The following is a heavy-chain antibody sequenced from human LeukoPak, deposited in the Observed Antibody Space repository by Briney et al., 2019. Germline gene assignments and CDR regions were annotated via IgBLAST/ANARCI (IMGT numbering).Heavy chain of an antibody. J-gene: IGHJ4*02. CDR3: AKEGDSSSWDIDY. D-gene: IGHD6-13*01. V-gene: IGHV3-30*18. CDR2: ISYDGSNR. Sequence: GTSLSLSCAASGFIFSSFDMHWVRQAPGKGLEWVALISYDGSNRYYADSVKGRFTIFRDNSKNTLYLQMNSLRPEDTAVYYCAKEGDSSSWDIDYWGQGKLVTVSS. CDR1: GFIFSSFD.